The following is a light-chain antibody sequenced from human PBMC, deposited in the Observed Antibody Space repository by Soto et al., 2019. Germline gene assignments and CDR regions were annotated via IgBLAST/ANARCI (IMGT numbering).Light chain of an antibody. Sequence: EIVMTQSPATLSVSPGERATLSCRASQSVYNNLAWYQQKPGQVPRLLIYGASTRATGIPARFSGSGSGTEFTLTISSLQSEDFAVYFCQQYNNWPPVTFXPGTKVDIK. V-gene: IGKV3-15*01. CDR3: QQYNNWPPVT. CDR2: GAS. CDR1: QSVYNN. J-gene: IGKJ3*01.